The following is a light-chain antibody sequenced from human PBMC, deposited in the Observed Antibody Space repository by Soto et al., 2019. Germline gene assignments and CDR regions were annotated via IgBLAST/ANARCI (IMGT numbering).Light chain of an antibody. Sequence: SYELTQPPSVSVAPGQTARITCGGNRIGSKSVHWFQQKPGQAPVLVVHDDSDRPSGIPERFSGSNSGGTATLTISRVEAGDEDDYYCQVWDSRDDHRVFGGGTKVTVL. CDR3: QVWDSRDDHRV. CDR1: RIGSKS. CDR2: DDS. V-gene: IGLV3-21*02. J-gene: IGLJ2*01.